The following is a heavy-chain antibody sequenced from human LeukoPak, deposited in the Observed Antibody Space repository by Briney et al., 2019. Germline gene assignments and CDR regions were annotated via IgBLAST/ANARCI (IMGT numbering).Heavy chain of an antibody. D-gene: IGHD6-13*01. J-gene: IGHJ4*02. V-gene: IGHV3-23*01. CDR2: ISGSGGST. Sequence: GGSLRLSCAASGFTFSSYSMSWVRQAPGKGLEWVSAISGSGGSTYYADSVKGRFTISRDNSKNTLYLQMNSLRAEDTAVYYCAPHVRLAAGISSGLPYWGQGTLVTVSS. CDR3: APHVRLAAGISSGLPY. CDR1: GFTFSSYS.